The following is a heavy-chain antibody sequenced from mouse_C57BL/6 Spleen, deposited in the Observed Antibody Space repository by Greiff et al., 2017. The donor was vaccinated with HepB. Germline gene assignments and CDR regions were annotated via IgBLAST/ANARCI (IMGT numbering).Heavy chain of an antibody. CDR2: IDPSDSYT. CDR3: ARHSTVYYGSSYGYFDV. V-gene: IGHV1-69*01. J-gene: IGHJ1*03. CDR1: GYTFTSYW. D-gene: IGHD1-1*01. Sequence: QVQLQQPGAELVMPGASVKLSCKASGYTFTSYWMHWVKQRPGQGLEWIGEIDPSDSYTNYNQKFKGKSTLTVDKSSRTAYMQRSSLTSEDSAVYYCARHSTVYYGSSYGYFDVWGTGTTVTVSS.